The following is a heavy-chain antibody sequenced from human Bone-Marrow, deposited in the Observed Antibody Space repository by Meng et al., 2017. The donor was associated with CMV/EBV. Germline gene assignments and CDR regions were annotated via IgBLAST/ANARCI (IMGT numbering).Heavy chain of an antibody. CDR3: ARGSGCSSTSCYAFDY. D-gene: IGHD2-2*01. CDR1: GFTFSSYS. J-gene: IGHJ4*02. Sequence: GESLKISCAASGFTFSSYSMNWVHQAPGKGLEWVSSISSSSSYIYYADSVKGRFTISRDNAKNSLYLQMNSLRAEDTAVYYCARGSGCSSTSCYAFDYWGQGTLVTVSS. V-gene: IGHV3-21*01. CDR2: ISSSSSYI.